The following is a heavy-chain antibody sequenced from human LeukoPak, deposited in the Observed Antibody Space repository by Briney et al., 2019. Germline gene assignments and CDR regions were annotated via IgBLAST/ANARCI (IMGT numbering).Heavy chain of an antibody. J-gene: IGHJ4*02. CDR3: ARSYDSSGYYYGGLDY. CDR1: GGSIATGSYY. D-gene: IGHD3-22*01. V-gene: IGHV4-61*02. CDR2: IYSSGCT. Sequence: SETLSLTCTVSGGSIATGSYYWSWIRQPAGKGLEWIGRIYSSGCTNYNPSLKSRVTISVERSKNQFSLKLSSVTAADTAVYYCARSYDSSGYYYGGLDYWGQGTLVTVSS.